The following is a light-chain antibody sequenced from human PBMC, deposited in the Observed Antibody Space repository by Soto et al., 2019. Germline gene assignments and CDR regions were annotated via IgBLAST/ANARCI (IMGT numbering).Light chain of an antibody. J-gene: IGLJ2*01. CDR1: SSDVGGYNY. Sequence: QFALTQPRSVSGSPGRSVTISCTGTSSDVGGYNYVSWYQQHPGKAPKLMIYDVSKRPSGVPDRFSGSKSGNTASLTISGLQAEDEADYYCCSYAGSYTLVFGGGTKVTVL. V-gene: IGLV2-11*01. CDR3: CSYAGSYTLV. CDR2: DVS.